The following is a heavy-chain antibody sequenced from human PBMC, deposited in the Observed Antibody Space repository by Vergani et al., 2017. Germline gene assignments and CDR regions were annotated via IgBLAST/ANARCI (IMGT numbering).Heavy chain of an antibody. D-gene: IGHD2-8*01. CDR3: ARDNGAGSGPEWFDP. J-gene: IGHJ5*02. CDR2: IYYSGST. CDR1: GGSISSSSYY. Sequence: QLQLQESGPGLVKPSETLSLTCTVSGGSISSSSYYWGWIRQPPGKGLELIGSIYYSGSTYYNPSLKSRVTISVDTSKNQFSLKLSSVTAADTAVYYCARDNGAGSGPEWFDPWGQGTLVTVSS. V-gene: IGHV4-39*02.